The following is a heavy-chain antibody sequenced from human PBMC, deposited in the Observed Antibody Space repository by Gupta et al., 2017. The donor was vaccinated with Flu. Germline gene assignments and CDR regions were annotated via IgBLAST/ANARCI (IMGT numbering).Heavy chain of an antibody. V-gene: IGHV1-8*01. J-gene: IGHJ4*02. CDR2: MNPNSGRT. D-gene: IGHD3-9*01. CDR1: YTFTSLD. Sequence: YTFTSLDINWVRQASGQGLEWMGWMNPNSGRTGSAKNFQGRVTRTWNSSIRTAYMELSSLRSDDTAVYYCARGRWDDILASYLHDFWGQGTLVTVSA. CDR3: ARGRWDDILASYLHDF.